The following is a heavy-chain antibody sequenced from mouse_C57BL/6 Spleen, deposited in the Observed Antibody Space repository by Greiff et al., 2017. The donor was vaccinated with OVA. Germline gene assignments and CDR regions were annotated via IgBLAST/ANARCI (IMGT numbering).Heavy chain of an antibody. CDR3: ARTGYYGKGDY. CDR1: GYTFTSYW. V-gene: IGHV1-50*01. Sequence: QVQLQQPGAELVKPGASVKLSCKASGYTFTSYWMQWVKQRPGQGLEWIGEIDPSDSYTNYNQKFKGKATLTVDTSSSTAYMQLSSLTSEDSAVYYCARTGYYGKGDYWGKGTTLTVSS. J-gene: IGHJ2*01. D-gene: IGHD1-1*01. CDR2: IDPSDSYT.